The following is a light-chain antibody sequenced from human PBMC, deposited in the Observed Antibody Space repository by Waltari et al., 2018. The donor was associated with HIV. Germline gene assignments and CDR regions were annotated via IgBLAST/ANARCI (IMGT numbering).Light chain of an antibody. V-gene: IGKV4-1*01. CDR2: WAS. CDR3: QHYYDTLVS. J-gene: IGKJ4*01. Sequence: DIILTQSPDSLAVSLGDRATIHCKSSHGVLSWPQNKNFLAWYQQKPGQPPKLLIYWASIRESGVPDRFSGSGSGTDFTLTISGLQAEDVAVYYCQHYYDTLVSFGGGTRVE. CDR1: HGVLSWPQNKNF.